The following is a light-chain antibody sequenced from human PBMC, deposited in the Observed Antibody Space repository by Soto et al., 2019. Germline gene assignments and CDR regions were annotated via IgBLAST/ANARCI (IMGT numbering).Light chain of an antibody. CDR2: GAS. CDR1: QSVGSNY. V-gene: IGKV3-20*01. Sequence: EIVLTQSPGTLSLSPGERATLYCRASQSVGSNYLAWYQQKPGQAPRVLIYGASSRATGIPDRFSGSGAGADSTLTISRLEAEDFAVYYCQQYTTSPFTFGPGTKVDIK. CDR3: QQYTTSPFT. J-gene: IGKJ3*01.